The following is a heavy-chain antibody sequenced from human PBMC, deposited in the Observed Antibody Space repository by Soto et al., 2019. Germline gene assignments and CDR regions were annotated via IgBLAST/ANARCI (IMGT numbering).Heavy chain of an antibody. Sequence: SETLSLTCTVSGAYLSTDYWSWIRQPPGKRPEWIGYIFHSGSTNQNPSLKSRVTISIDKSNNQFSLKLNSVTAADTAVYYCAREMGDFDYYYYGMDVWGQGTTVTVSS. V-gene: IGHV4-59*12. CDR2: IFHSGST. CDR3: AREMGDFDYYYYGMDV. D-gene: IGHD2-21*02. CDR1: GAYLSTDY. J-gene: IGHJ6*02.